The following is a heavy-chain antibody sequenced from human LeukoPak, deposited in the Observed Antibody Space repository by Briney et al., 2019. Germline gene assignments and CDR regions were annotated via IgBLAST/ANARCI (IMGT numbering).Heavy chain of an antibody. D-gene: IGHD3-10*01. J-gene: IGHJ3*02. CDR3: AREAPMVRGVGAFDI. Sequence: GGSLRLSCAASGFTFSDYYMSWIRQAPGKGLEWVSYISSSGSTIYYADSVKGRFTISRDNAKNSLYLQMNGLRAEDTAVYYCAREAPMVRGVGAFDIWGQGTMVTVSS. V-gene: IGHV3-11*04. CDR2: ISSSGSTI. CDR1: GFTFSDYY.